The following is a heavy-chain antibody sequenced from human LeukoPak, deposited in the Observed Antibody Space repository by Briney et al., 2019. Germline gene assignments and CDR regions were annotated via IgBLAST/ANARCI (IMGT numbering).Heavy chain of an antibody. CDR1: GFTVSSNY. CDR2: LYSGGSI. CDR3: ARGAISSWYED. Sequence: GGSLRLSCAGSGFTVSSNYMSWVRQALGKGLEWVSVLYSGGSISYADSVKGRFTISRDISKNMLFLQMNSLRADDTAVYYCARGAISSWYEDWGQGTLVTVSS. J-gene: IGHJ4*02. V-gene: IGHV3-66*01. D-gene: IGHD6-13*01.